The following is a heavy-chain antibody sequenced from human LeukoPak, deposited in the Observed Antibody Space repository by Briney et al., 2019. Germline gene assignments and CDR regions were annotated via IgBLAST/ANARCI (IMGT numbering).Heavy chain of an antibody. V-gene: IGHV4-59*08. D-gene: IGHD1-26*01. Sequence: PSETLSLTCTVSGDSISSYSWRWVRQPPGKGLECIRYIYNSGRTNFNPSLKSRVTTSVDTSRNQFSLRLSSVTAADTAIYYCARHSGASPHYFDYWGQGALVTVSS. CDR2: IYNSGRT. J-gene: IGHJ4*02. CDR1: GDSISSYS. CDR3: ARHSGASPHYFDY.